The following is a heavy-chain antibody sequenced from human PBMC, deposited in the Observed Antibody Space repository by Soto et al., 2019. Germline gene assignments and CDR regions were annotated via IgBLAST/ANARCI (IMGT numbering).Heavy chain of an antibody. CDR3: ARAKVGTTVFDT. D-gene: IGHD2-21*02. V-gene: IGHV4-38-2*02. Sequence: PSETLSLPCSVSGFAISHGCYWSWVRQPPGQGMERIGSIYPCVSSYHNQSLVTRLGHSIDLSNNQFTLNLTSVPAADTALYVCARAKVGTTVFDTWGQGSQATVST. CDR2: IYPCVSS. CDR1: GFAISHGCY. J-gene: IGHJ4*02.